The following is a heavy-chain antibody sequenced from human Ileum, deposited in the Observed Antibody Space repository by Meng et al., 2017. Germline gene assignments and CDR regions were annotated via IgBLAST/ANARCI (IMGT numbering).Heavy chain of an antibody. Sequence: QVQLQESGPGPVKPSQTLSPNCTVSGGSITSGDYYWSWIRQPPGKGLEWIGYIFYTGATYSNPSLKSRVTVSLDTSKSQFSLKLSSVTAADTAIYYCVSERRRSYFFDYWGQGTLVTVSS. CDR1: GGSITSGDYY. CDR3: VSERRRSYFFDY. CDR2: IFYTGAT. J-gene: IGHJ4*02. V-gene: IGHV4-30-4*01.